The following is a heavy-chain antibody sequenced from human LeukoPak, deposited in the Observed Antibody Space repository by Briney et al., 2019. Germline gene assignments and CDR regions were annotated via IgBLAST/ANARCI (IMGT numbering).Heavy chain of an antibody. CDR3: ARDGLAAPPGYYYYMDV. D-gene: IGHD6-6*01. J-gene: IGHJ6*03. V-gene: IGHV4-4*07. CDR2: IYTSGST. Sequence: SETLSLTCTDSGGSISSYYWSWIRQPAGKGLEWIGRIYTSGSTNYNPSLKSRVTMSVDTSKNQFSLKLSSVTAADTAVYYCARDGLAAPPGYYYYMDVWGKGTTVTVSS. CDR1: GGSISSYY.